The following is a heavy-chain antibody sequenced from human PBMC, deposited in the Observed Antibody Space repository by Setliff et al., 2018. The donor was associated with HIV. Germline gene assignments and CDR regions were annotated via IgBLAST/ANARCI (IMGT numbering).Heavy chain of an antibody. D-gene: IGHD3-10*01. CDR1: GGSFSTYY. CDR2: VHSTGTT. CDR3: ARARITMIGGRLEPYAFDR. Sequence: SETLSLTCAVSGGSFSTYYWSWIRQPAGEGPEYIGRVHSTGTTIYNPSLKSRVTMSVDASNNQLSLKLCSVTAADTAVYYCARARITMIGGRLEPYAFDRWGQGTKVTVSS. J-gene: IGHJ3*01. V-gene: IGHV4-4*07.